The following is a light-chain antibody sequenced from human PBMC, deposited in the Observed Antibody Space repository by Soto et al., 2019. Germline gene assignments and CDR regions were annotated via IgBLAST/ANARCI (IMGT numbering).Light chain of an antibody. V-gene: IGLV2-14*01. Sequence: QSALTQPASVSGSPGQSITISCTETSSDVGGYNYVSWYQQHPGKAPKLMIYEVSNRPSGVSNRFSGSKSGNTASLTISGLQAEDEADYYCSSYTSSSTLGFGTGTKVTVL. CDR3: SSYTSSSTLG. J-gene: IGLJ1*01. CDR1: SSDVGGYNY. CDR2: EVS.